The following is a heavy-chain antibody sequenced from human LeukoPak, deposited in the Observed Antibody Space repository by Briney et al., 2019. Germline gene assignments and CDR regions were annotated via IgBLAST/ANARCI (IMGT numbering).Heavy chain of an antibody. V-gene: IGHV3-23*01. CDR2: ISGSGGST. CDR3: AKEGTYYDSSGYGDY. CDR1: GFTFSSYA. Sequence: QTGGSLRLSCAASGFTFSSYAMSWVRQAPGKGLEWVSAISGSGGSTYYADSVKGRFTISRDNSKNTLYLRMNSLRAEDTAVYYCAKEGTYYDSSGYGDYWGQGTLVTVSS. J-gene: IGHJ4*02. D-gene: IGHD3-22*01.